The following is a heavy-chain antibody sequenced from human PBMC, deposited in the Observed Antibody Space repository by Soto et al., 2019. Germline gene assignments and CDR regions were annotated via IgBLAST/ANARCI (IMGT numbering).Heavy chain of an antibody. D-gene: IGHD2-2*02. Sequence: ASVKVSCKASGGTFSSYAISWVRQAPGQRLEWMGWINAGNGNTKYSQKFQGRVTITRDTSASTAYMELSSLGSEDTAVYYCARVVEVPAAIYFDYWGQGTLVTVSS. CDR1: GGTFSSYA. CDR3: ARVVEVPAAIYFDY. CDR2: INAGNGNT. J-gene: IGHJ4*02. V-gene: IGHV1-3*01.